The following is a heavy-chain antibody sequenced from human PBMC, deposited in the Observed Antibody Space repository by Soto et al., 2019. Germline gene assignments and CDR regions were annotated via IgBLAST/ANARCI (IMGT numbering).Heavy chain of an antibody. CDR2: ISSSSSYI. CDR3: VRDRRVLRFLEWSRFYGMDV. V-gene: IGHV3-21*01. J-gene: IGHJ6*02. D-gene: IGHD3-3*01. CDR1: GFTFSSYS. Sequence: GGSLRLSCAASGFTFSSYSMNWVRQAPGKGLEWVSSISSSSSYIYYADSVKGRFTISRDNAKNSLYLQMNSLRAEDTAVYYCVRDRRVLRFLEWSRFYGMDVWGQGTTVTISS.